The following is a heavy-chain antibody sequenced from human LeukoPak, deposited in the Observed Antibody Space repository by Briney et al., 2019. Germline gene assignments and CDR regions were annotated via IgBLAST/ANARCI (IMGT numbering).Heavy chain of an antibody. Sequence: PSETLSLTCTDSGGSLSSYYWSWIRQPPGKGLEWIGYIYYSGSTNYNPSLKSRVTISVDTSKNQFSLKLSSVTAADTAVYYCARDGYNQGHDAFDIWGQGTMVTVSS. CDR1: GGSLSSYY. J-gene: IGHJ3*02. CDR2: IYYSGST. V-gene: IGHV4-59*01. CDR3: ARDGYNQGHDAFDI. D-gene: IGHD5-24*01.